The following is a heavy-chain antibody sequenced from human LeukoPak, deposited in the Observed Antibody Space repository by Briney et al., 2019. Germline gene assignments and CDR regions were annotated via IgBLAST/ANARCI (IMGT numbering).Heavy chain of an antibody. CDR3: AKGAYDYIEIGYFDS. D-gene: IGHD5-12*01. J-gene: IGHJ4*02. V-gene: IGHV3-23*01. CDR2: VSDSGGDA. Sequence: GGSLRLSCAASGFIFRTYAMAWVRQAPGKGLEWVSSVSDSGGDAYYADSVKGRFTISRDNSKNTVFLQMNSLRAEDTAIYYCAKGAYDYIEIGYFDSWGQGTLVTVSS. CDR1: GFIFRTYA.